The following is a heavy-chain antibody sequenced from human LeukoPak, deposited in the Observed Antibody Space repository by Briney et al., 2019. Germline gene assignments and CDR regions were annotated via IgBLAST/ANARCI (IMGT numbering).Heavy chain of an antibody. J-gene: IGHJ4*02. CDR2: IWYDGSNK. CDR1: GFTFSSYG. CDR3: ARDPYSGSYIGYYFDY. V-gene: IGHV3-33*01. D-gene: IGHD1-26*01. Sequence: PGRSLRLSCAASGFTFSSYGMHWVRQAPGKGLEWVAVIWYDGSNKYYADSVKGRFTISRDNSKNTLYLQMNSLRAEDTAVYYCARDPYSGSYIGYYFDYWGQGTLATVSS.